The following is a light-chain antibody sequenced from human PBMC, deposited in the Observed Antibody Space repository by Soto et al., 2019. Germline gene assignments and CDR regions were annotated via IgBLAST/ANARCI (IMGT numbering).Light chain of an antibody. CDR2: AAS. CDR3: QQYNNWPQIT. J-gene: IGKJ5*01. Sequence: RAMAQSPYTLSVSPRESATLSCRASETVRSNLAWYQQKPGEAPRLLIYAASTRATGIPARFSGSGSGTEFTLTISSLQSEDFAVYYCQQYNNWPQITFGQGTRLEI. CDR1: ETVRSN. V-gene: IGKV3D-15*01.